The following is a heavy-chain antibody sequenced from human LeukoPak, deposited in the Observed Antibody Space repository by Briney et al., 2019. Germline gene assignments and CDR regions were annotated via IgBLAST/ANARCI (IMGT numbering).Heavy chain of an antibody. CDR2: ISPSGDRT. V-gene: IGHV3-23*01. J-gene: IGHJ4*02. CDR1: GFTFSSYA. D-gene: IGHD3-22*01. Sequence: GGSLRLSCTASGFTFSSYAMSWVRQAPGKGLEWVSFISPSGDRTSNADSVEGRFTISRDNTRNTLYLQMNSLRDEDTGVYYCAIMHGYYDGSGFWVQWGQGTLVTVSS. CDR3: AIMHGYYDGSGFWVQ.